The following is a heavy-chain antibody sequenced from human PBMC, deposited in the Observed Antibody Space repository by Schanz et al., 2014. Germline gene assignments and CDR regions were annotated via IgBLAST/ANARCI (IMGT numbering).Heavy chain of an antibody. J-gene: IGHJ4*02. Sequence: EVQLVESGGGLVKPGGSLRLSCEASGFTFSRYWMHWVRQAPGKGLEWVSRLNFDETYTSYADSVKGRFTISRDNSKNTLYLQMNSLRADDTAVYYCASRAAWGYFDYWGQGTLVTVSS. CDR3: ASRAAWGYFDY. V-gene: IGHV3-74*02. CDR2: LNFDETYT. D-gene: IGHD2-15*01. CDR1: GFTFSRYW.